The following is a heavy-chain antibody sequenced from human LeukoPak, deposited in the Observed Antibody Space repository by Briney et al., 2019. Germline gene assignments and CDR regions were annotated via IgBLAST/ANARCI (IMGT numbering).Heavy chain of an antibody. V-gene: IGHV3-74*01. CDR1: GFTFSSYW. J-gene: IGHJ5*01. CDR2: IESDGST. D-gene: IGHD3-10*01. Sequence: GGSLRLSCEASGFTFSSYWMHWVRHTPGKGLMWVARIESDGSTLYADSVQGRFTISRDNAKKMVYLQMNSVRDDDTAIYYCTRAITYFYGSVTYDWFESWGQGTRVTVSS. CDR3: TRAITYFYGSVTYDWFES.